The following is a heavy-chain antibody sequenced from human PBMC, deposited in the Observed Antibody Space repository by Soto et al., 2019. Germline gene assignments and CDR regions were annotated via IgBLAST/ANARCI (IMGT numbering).Heavy chain of an antibody. V-gene: IGHV4-30-2*01. CDR1: GDTISTGGYS. Sequence: PSETLSLTCGVSGDTISTGGYSWAWIRQPPGKALEWIGHTYHSGNPYYNPSLKSRVIISVDRSKNQFSLKLSSVTAADTAVYYCARGGSGSGSYLAVYYYYGMDVWGQGTTVTVSS. J-gene: IGHJ6*02. D-gene: IGHD3-10*01. CDR2: TYHSGNP. CDR3: ARGGSGSGSYLAVYYYYGMDV.